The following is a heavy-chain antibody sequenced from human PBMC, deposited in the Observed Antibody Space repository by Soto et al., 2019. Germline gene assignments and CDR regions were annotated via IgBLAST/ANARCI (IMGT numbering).Heavy chain of an antibody. Sequence: QVQLVESGGGVVQPGRSLRLSCAASGFTFSSYGMHWVRQAPGKGLEWVAVIWYDGSNKYYADSVKGRFTISRDNSKNTLYLQMNSLRAEDTAVYYCARDSRPGGGNLFDPWGQGTLVTVSS. D-gene: IGHD3-16*01. CDR1: GFTFSSYG. V-gene: IGHV3-33*01. J-gene: IGHJ5*02. CDR2: IWYDGSNK. CDR3: ARDSRPGGGNLFDP.